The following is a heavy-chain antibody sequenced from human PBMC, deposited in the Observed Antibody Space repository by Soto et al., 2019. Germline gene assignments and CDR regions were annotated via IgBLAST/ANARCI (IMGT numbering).Heavy chain of an antibody. CDR3: AHSRRMVRGVIIIF. Sequence: QITLKESGPPLVKPTQTLTLTCTFSGFSLSTSGVGVGWIRQPPGKALEWLALIYWDDDKRYSPSLTSRLTITKDTSKNQVVLTTTTMDPVDTATSYCAHSRRMVRGVIIIFWGQGTLVTVSS. CDR2: IYWDDDK. CDR1: GFSLSTSGVG. V-gene: IGHV2-5*02. D-gene: IGHD3-10*01. J-gene: IGHJ4*02.